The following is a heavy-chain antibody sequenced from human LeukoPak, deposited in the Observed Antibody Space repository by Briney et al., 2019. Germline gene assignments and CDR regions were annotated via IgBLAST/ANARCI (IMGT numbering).Heavy chain of an antibody. Sequence: GGSLRLSCAASGFTFSSYAMSWVRQAPGKGLERVSAISGSGGSTYYADSVKGRFTISRDNSKNTLYLQMNSLRAEDTAVYYCAKGGYYYGSGSYYIGDYWGQGTLVTVSS. V-gene: IGHV3-23*01. CDR1: GFTFSSYA. D-gene: IGHD3-10*01. J-gene: IGHJ4*02. CDR2: ISGSGGST. CDR3: AKGGYYYGSGSYYIGDY.